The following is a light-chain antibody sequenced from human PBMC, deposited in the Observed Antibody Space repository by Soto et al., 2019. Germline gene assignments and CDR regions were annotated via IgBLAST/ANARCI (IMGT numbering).Light chain of an antibody. V-gene: IGKV3-15*01. J-gene: IGKJ1*01. CDR2: GAS. CDR1: QSVSSN. CDR3: QKYNNWPPSWT. Sequence: EIVMTQSTATLSVSPGERATLSCRASQSVSSNLAWYQQKPGQAPRLLIYGASTRATGIPARFSGSGSGTEFTLTISSLQSEDFAVYYCQKYNNWPPSWTFGQGTKVEIK.